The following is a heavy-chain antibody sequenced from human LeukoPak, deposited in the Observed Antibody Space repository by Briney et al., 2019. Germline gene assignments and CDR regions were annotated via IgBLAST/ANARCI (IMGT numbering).Heavy chain of an antibody. Sequence: GGSLRLSCAASGFTFSSSAMHWVRQAPGKGPEWVAVSSFDGSHNYYADSVKGRFTISRDNSKNTLYLQMNSLRAEDTAIYYCTRVGYIDEGIDYWGQGTLVTVSS. V-gene: IGHV3-30-3*01. CDR1: GFTFSSSA. CDR3: TRVGYIDEGIDY. D-gene: IGHD5-24*01. CDR2: SSFDGSHN. J-gene: IGHJ4*02.